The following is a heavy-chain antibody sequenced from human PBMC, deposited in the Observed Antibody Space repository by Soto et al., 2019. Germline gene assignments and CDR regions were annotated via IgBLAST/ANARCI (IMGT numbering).Heavy chain of an antibody. Sequence: GGSLRLSCAASGFPFWTYEMNWVRQAPGKGLEWVSYISSSGNNINYADSVKGRFTISRDNAKNSLSLQMNSLRADDSAVYYCARARTGDYWGQGTLVTVSS. V-gene: IGHV3-48*03. J-gene: IGHJ4*02. CDR3: ARARTGDY. CDR1: GFPFWTYE. CDR2: ISSSGNNI. D-gene: IGHD4-17*01.